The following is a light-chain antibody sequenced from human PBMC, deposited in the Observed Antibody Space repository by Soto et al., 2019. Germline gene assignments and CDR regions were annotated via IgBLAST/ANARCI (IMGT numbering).Light chain of an antibody. CDR1: QSISSF. V-gene: IGKV1-39*01. Sequence: DIQLTQSPSSPSASVVDIVTITCRASQSISSFLSWYQQKPGKAPNXLIYGVSSLQSGVPSRFSGSGSGTDFTLTISGLRPEDFATYYCQQSYATPTFGPGTKVDIK. J-gene: IGKJ3*01. CDR2: GVS. CDR3: QQSYATPT.